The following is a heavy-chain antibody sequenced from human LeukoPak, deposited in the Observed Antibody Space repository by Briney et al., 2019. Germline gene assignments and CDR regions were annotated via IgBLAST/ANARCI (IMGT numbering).Heavy chain of an antibody. Sequence: SETLSLTCAVYGGSFSGYYWSWIRQPPGKGLEWIGEINHSGSTNYNPSLKSRVTISVDTSKNQFSLKLSSVTAADTAVYYCAREGCSSTSCYSQMYNWFDPWGQGTLVTVSS. J-gene: IGHJ5*02. V-gene: IGHV4-34*01. D-gene: IGHD2-2*02. CDR2: INHSGST. CDR1: GGSFSGYY. CDR3: AREGCSSTSCYSQMYNWFDP.